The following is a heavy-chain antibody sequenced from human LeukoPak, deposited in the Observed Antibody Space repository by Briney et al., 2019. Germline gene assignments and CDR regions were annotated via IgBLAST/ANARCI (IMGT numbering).Heavy chain of an antibody. D-gene: IGHD3-22*01. V-gene: IGHV4-59*01. CDR3: ARGGRLLGKFDY. J-gene: IGHJ4*02. CDR1: GGSITNYY. Sequence: PSETLSLTCTVSGGSITNYYWSWIRQPPGKGLEWIGYIYYSGSTNYNPSLKSRVTISVDTSTNQFSLKLSSVTAADTAVYFCARGGRLLGKFDYWGQGTLVTVS. CDR2: IYYSGST.